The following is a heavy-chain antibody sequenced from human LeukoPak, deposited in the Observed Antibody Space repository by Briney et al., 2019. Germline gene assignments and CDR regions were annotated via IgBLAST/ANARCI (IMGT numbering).Heavy chain of an antibody. J-gene: IGHJ6*02. CDR2: IKSDGSNT. Sequence: TGGSLRLSCAASGFTFSSSWMHWVRQGPGKGLVWVSRIKSDGSNTWYADSVKGRFTISRDNSKSTLDLQMNSLRPDDTAVYYCAGGVLEAQGWLQWMGTVYSMDVWGQGTSVTVSS. CDR3: AGGVLEAQGWLQWMGTVYSMDV. V-gene: IGHV3-74*01. D-gene: IGHD5-24*01. CDR1: GFTFSSSW.